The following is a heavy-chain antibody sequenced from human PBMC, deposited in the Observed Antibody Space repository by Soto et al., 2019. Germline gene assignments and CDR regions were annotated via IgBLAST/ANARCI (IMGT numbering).Heavy chain of an antibody. V-gene: IGHV1-18*01. CDR1: GYTFASYV. CDR3: ASYREQLVLYGMDV. J-gene: IGHJ6*02. Sequence: QVQLVQSGAEVKMPGASVKVSSKATGYTFASYVISWVRQAPGQGLEWMGWISAYNGNTNYAQKLQGRVTMTTDTSTSTAYMELRSLRSDDTAVYYCASYREQLVLYGMDVWGQGTTVTVSS. D-gene: IGHD6-13*01. CDR2: ISAYNGNT.